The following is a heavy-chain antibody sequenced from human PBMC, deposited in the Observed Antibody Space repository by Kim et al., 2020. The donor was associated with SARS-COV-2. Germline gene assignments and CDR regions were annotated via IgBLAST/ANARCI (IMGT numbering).Heavy chain of an antibody. J-gene: IGHJ4*03. CDR3: AKAPSDGVAGYFDY. V-gene: IGHV3-23*01. D-gene: IGHD2-15*01. Sequence: GGSLRLSCAASGFTFSSYAMSWVRQAPGKGLEWVSTVRGRDGATYYADSVKGRFTIFRDNSKNMLYLQMNSLRAEDTAVYYCAKAPSDGVAGYFDYWG. CDR2: VRGRDGAT. CDR1: GFTFSSYA.